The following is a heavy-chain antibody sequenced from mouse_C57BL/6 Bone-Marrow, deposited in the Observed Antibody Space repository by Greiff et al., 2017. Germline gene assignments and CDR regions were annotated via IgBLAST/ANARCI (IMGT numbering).Heavy chain of an antibody. CDR2: IDPSDSET. J-gene: IGHJ3*01. CDR1: GYTFTSYW. V-gene: IGHV1-52*01. CDR3: ARGDSTVVAKGFAY. Sequence: QVQLQQPGAELVRPGSSVKLSCKASGYTFTSYWMHWVKQRPIQGLEWIGNIDPSDSETHYNQKFKDKATLTVDKSSSTAYMQLSSLTSEDSAGYYCARGDSTVVAKGFAYWGQGTLVTVSA. D-gene: IGHD1-1*01.